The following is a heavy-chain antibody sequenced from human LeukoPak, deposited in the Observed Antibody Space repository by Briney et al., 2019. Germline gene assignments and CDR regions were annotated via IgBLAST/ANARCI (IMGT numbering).Heavy chain of an antibody. CDR3: ARDDSSGYSNWFDP. CDR2: ISSSSSYI. V-gene: IGHV3-21*01. D-gene: IGHD3-22*01. CDR1: GFTFSSYG. J-gene: IGHJ5*02. Sequence: GGSLRLSCAASGFTFSSYGMHWVRQAPGKGLEWVSSISSSSSYIYYADSVKGRFTISRDNAKNSLYLQMNSLRAEDTAVYYCARDDSSGYSNWFDPWGQGTLVTVSS.